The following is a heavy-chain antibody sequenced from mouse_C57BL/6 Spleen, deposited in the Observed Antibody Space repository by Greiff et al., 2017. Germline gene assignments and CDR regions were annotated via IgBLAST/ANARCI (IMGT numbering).Heavy chain of an antibody. CDR1: GYTFTSYW. V-gene: IGHV1-64*01. Sequence: VQLQQPGAELVKPGASVKLSCKASGYTFTSYWMHWVKQRPGQGLEWIGMIHPNNGSTNYNQKFKSKATLTVDKSSSTAYMQLSSLTYEDSAVYYCARQPPHYSSSFTLAYWGQRTLVTFSA. CDR2: IHPNNGST. J-gene: IGHJ3*01. D-gene: IGHD1-1*01. CDR3: ARQPPHYSSSFTLAY.